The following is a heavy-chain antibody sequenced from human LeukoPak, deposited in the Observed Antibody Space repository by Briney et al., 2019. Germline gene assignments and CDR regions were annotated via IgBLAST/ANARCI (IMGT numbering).Heavy chain of an antibody. D-gene: IGHD3-3*01. CDR3: ASPPGDFWSGYSGVYFQH. CDR1: GGTFSSYA. J-gene: IGHJ1*01. Sequence: ASVKVSCKASGGTFSSYAISWVRQAPGQGLEWMGGIIPIFGTANYAQKFQGRVTITADESTSTAYMELSSLRSEDTAVYYCASPPGDFWSGYSGVYFQHWGQGTLVTVSS. CDR2: IIPIFGTA. V-gene: IGHV1-69*13.